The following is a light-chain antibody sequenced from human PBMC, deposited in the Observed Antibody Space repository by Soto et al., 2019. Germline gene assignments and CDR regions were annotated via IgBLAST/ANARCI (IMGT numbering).Light chain of an antibody. J-gene: IGLJ1*01. CDR1: SSNIGAGYD. CDR3: QSYDSGLSGSNV. V-gene: IGLV1-40*01. Sequence: QSVLTQPPSVSGAPGQRVTISCSGSSSNIGAGYDVQWYQLLAATAPILLIYGNSHRPSGVPDRFSGSKSGTSASPAITGRQAEDEADYYCQSYDSGLSGSNVFGTGTKVTVL. CDR2: GNS.